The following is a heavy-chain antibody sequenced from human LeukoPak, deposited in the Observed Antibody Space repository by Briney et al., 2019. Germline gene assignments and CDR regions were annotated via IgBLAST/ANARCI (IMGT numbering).Heavy chain of an antibody. V-gene: IGHV3-23*01. CDR3: VKDVQLSSNAYYNYFDY. J-gene: IGHJ4*02. CDR1: GFTFSSYS. D-gene: IGHD3-22*01. Sequence: GGSLRLSCAASGFTFSSYSMNWVRQAPGKGLEWVSAISGSGGSTYYADSVKGRFTISRDNSKNTLYLQMNSLRAEDTALYYCVKDVQLSSNAYYNYFDYWGQGTLVTVSS. CDR2: ISGSGGST.